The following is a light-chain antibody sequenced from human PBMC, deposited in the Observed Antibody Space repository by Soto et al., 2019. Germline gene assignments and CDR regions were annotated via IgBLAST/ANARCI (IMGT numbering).Light chain of an antibody. V-gene: IGKV1-5*01. CDR3: QQYNSYPIT. J-gene: IGKJ5*01. CDR1: QSISSW. CDR2: DAS. Sequence: DIQMTQSPSTLSASVGDRVTITCRASQSISSWLAWYQQKPGKAPKLLIYDASSLESGVPSRFSGSGSGTECTLTICSLQPDDFATYYCQQYNSYPITFGQGTLLEV.